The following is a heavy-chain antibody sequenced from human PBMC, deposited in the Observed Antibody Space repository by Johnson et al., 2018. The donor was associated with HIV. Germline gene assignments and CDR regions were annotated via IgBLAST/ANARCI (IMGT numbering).Heavy chain of an antibody. V-gene: IGHV3-11*04. CDR3: ARAPHPQWQWLPPGAFDI. CDR2: ISSSGGTI. D-gene: IGHD6-19*01. J-gene: IGHJ3*02. CDR1: RFTFSDYY. Sequence: QVQLVGSGGGLVQPGGSLRLSCAASRFTFSDYYMSWIRQTPGKGLEWVAYISSSGGTIYYADSVKGRFSISRDNAKNSLYLQMNSLRAEDTAVYYCARAPHPQWQWLPPGAFDIWGQGTMVTVSS.